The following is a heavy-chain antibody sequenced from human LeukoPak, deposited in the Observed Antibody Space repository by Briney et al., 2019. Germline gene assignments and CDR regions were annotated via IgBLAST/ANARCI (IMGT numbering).Heavy chain of an antibody. CDR2: IKPDGSQK. V-gene: IGHV3-7*03. J-gene: IGHJ4*01. D-gene: IGHD6-13*01. Sequence: PGGSLRLSCAASGFTFLNSWMSWVRQAPGKGLEWMANIKPDGSQKYYVDSVKGRFTISRDNAKNSLYLQVDSLTAEDTAIYYCARDRDSNWYPYHDYWGQASWSPSPQ. CDR1: GFTFLNSW. CDR3: ARDRDSNWYPYHDY.